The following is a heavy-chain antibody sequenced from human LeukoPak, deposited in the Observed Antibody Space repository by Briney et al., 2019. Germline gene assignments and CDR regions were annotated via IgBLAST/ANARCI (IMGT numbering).Heavy chain of an antibody. Sequence: TSSETLSLTCSVSGGSISNYYSSWIRQPPGKGLEWIGSMYYSGSTNYNPSLKSRATISEDTSKKQFSLKLSSVTAADTAVYYCARAGYDTSGFWYFDLWGRGTLVTVSS. CDR2: MYYSGST. CDR3: ARAGYDTSGFWYFDL. D-gene: IGHD3-22*01. V-gene: IGHV4-59*01. J-gene: IGHJ2*01. CDR1: GGSISNYY.